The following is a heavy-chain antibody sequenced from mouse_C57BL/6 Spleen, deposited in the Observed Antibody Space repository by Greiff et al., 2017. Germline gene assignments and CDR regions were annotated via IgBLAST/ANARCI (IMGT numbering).Heavy chain of an antibody. Sequence: QVQLQQPGAELVKPGASVKLSCKASGYTFTSYWMHWVKQRPGQGLEWIGMIHPNSGSTNYNEKFKSKATLTVDKSSSTAYMQLISLTSEDSAVYYCAITFYYAMDYWGQGTSVTVSS. J-gene: IGHJ4*01. CDR3: AITFYYAMDY. CDR2: IHPNSGST. CDR1: GYTFTSYW. V-gene: IGHV1-64*01.